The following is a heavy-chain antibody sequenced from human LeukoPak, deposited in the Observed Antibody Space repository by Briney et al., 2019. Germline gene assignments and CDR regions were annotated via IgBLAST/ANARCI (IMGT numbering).Heavy chain of an antibody. CDR2: IYYSGST. J-gene: IGHJ6*03. V-gene: IGHV4-59*01. D-gene: IGHD3-16*01. Sequence: SETLSLTCTVSGGSISSYYWSWIRQPPGKGLEWIGYIYYSGSTNYNPSLKSRVTISVHTSKNQFSLKLRSATAADTAVYYCARETSQKGAHYMDVWGKGTTVTISS. CDR3: ARETSQKGAHYMDV. CDR1: GGSISSYY.